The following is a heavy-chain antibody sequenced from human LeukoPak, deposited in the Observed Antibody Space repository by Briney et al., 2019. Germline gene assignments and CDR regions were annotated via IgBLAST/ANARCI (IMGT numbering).Heavy chain of an antibody. Sequence: SGGSLRLSCAASGFTFSSYWMSWVRQAPGKGLEWVANIKQDGSEKYYVDSVKGRFTISRDNAKNSLYLQMNSLRAEDTAVYYCSKLLGPGDWFDPWGQGTLVTVSS. CDR1: GFTFSSYW. CDR3: SKLLGPGDWFDP. V-gene: IGHV3-7*01. CDR2: IKQDGSEK. J-gene: IGHJ5*02. D-gene: IGHD1-26*01.